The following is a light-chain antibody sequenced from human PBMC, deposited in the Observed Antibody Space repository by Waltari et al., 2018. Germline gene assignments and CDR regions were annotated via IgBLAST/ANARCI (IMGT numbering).Light chain of an antibody. J-gene: IGLJ2*01. Sequence: QSVLTQPPSASGTPGQRVTISCSGSSSNIGSNYIYWYQQLPGTAPKLLIYRNNQRPSGVPDRFSGSKSGTSASLAISGLRSEDEADYYCAAWDDSPSVDVVFGGGTKLTVL. CDR3: AAWDDSPSVDVV. V-gene: IGLV1-47*01. CDR2: RNN. CDR1: SSNIGSNY.